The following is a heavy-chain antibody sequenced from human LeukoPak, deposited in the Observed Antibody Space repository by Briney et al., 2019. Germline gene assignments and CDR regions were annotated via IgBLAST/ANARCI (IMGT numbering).Heavy chain of an antibody. V-gene: IGHV3-23*01. CDR3: AKANTMIVVVIWVDY. Sequence: GGSLRLSCAASGFTFSDFWMHWVRQAPGKGLEWVSAISGSGGSTYYADSVKGRFTISRDNSKNTLYLQMNSLRAEDTAVYYCAKANTMIVVVIWVDYWGQGTLVTVSS. CDR1: GFTFSDFW. D-gene: IGHD3-22*01. J-gene: IGHJ4*02. CDR2: ISGSGGST.